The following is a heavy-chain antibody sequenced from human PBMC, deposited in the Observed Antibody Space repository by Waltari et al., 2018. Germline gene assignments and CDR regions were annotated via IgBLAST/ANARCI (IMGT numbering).Heavy chain of an antibody. CDR3: AASPGGFGAFDI. Sequence: EVQLVESGGGLVQPGGSLRLSCAASGFTFSSYPMSWVRQAPGKGLEWVLFIRSGGGSKYYADSVKGRFTIYRDNSKNSLYLQMNSLRADDTAVYYCAASPGGFGAFDIWGQGTMVTVSS. V-gene: IGHV3-23*04. CDR1: GFTFSSYP. CDR2: IRSGGGSK. J-gene: IGHJ3*02. D-gene: IGHD2-15*01.